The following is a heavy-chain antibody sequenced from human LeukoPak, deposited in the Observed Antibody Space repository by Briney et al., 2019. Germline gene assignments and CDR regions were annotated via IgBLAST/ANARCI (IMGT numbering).Heavy chain of an antibody. CDR1: GFTFSSYE. J-gene: IGHJ3*02. V-gene: IGHV3-48*03. Sequence: QPGGSLRLSCAASGFTFSSYEMNWVRQAPGKGLEWVSYISSSGSTIYYADSVKGRFTISRDNAKNSLYLQMNSLRAEDTAVYYCARELLFIAAAGLADAFDIWGQGTMVTVSS. CDR3: ARELLFIAAAGLADAFDI. CDR2: ISSSGSTI. D-gene: IGHD6-13*01.